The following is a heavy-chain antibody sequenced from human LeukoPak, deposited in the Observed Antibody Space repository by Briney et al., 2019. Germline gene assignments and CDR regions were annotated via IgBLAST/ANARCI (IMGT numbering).Heavy chain of an antibody. CDR2: IYPGDSDT. V-gene: IGHV5-51*01. CDR3: ARPTLYCSNTSCYSNLFDY. CDR1: GYSFTSYW. Sequence: GESLKISCKGSGYSFTSYWIGWVRQMPGKGLEWMGIIYPGDSDTRYSPSFQGQVTISADKSISTAYLQWSSLKASDTAMYYCARPTLYCSNTSCYSNLFDYWGQGTLVTVSS. J-gene: IGHJ4*02. D-gene: IGHD2-2*01.